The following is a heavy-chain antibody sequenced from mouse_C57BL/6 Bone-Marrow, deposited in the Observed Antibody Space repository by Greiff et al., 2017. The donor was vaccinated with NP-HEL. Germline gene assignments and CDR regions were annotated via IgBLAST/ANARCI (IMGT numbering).Heavy chain of an antibody. CDR2: IFPGSGST. CDR3: YKTGVYYGY. J-gene: IGHJ2*01. CDR1: GYTFTGYC. Sequence: QVQLQESGPELVKPGASVKMSCKASGYTFTGYCITWVKQRPGQGLEWIGCIFPGSGSTNYNEKFKGKATLTVDTSSSTAYMLLSSLTSEDSAVFVCYKTGVYYGYWGQGPTVTVSA. D-gene: IGHD1-1*01. V-gene: IGHV1-75*01.